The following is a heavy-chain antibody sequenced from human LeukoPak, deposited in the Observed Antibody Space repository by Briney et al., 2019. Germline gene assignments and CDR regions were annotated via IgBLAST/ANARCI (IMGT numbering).Heavy chain of an antibody. V-gene: IGHV1-58*01. D-gene: IGHD3-22*01. CDR3: AAAPGSVIVVAKFRAFDI. CDR1: GFTFTSSA. CDR2: IVVGSGNT. J-gene: IGHJ3*02. Sequence: ASVKVSCKASGFTFTSSAVQWVRQARGQRLEWIGWIVVGSGNTNYAQKFQERVTITRDMSTSTAYMELSSLRSEDTAVYYCAAAPGSVIVVAKFRAFDIWGQGTMVTVSS.